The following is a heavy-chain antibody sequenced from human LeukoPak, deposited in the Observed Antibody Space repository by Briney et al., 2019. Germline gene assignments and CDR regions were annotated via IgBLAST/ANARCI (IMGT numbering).Heavy chain of an antibody. Sequence: SGPTLVNPTQTLTLTCTFSGFSLSSPGVGVGWIRQPPGKALEWLAHIFSNDEKSYSTSLKSRLTISKDTSKSQVVLTMTNMDPVDTATYYCARIGLRLGELSQLDYWGQGTLVTVSS. V-gene: IGHV2-26*01. CDR1: GFSLSSPGVG. J-gene: IGHJ4*02. CDR2: IFSNDEK. CDR3: ARIGLRLGELSQLDY. D-gene: IGHD3-16*02.